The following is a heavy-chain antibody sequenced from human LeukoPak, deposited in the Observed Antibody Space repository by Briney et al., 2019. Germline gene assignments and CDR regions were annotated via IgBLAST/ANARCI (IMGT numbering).Heavy chain of an antibody. V-gene: IGHV1-18*01. J-gene: IGHJ3*02. Sequence: GASLKDAFKAPGYTFTNYVISSLRQTPGRARAWMGWINTDNGNTNYVQKLQARVTMTTDTSTSTTYIDLRSLKSVDTAVYYSESALGAADPLFGSQDDAFDIWGQGTMVTVSS. CDR1: GYTFTNYV. D-gene: IGHD1-26*01. CDR3: ESALGAADPLFGSQDDAFDI. CDR2: INTDNGNT.